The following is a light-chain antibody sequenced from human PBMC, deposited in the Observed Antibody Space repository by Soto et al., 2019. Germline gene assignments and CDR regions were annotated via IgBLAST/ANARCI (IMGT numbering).Light chain of an antibody. Sequence: QSVLTQPPSASASPGQSVTISCTGTSSDVGGYDYVSWYQHHPGKAPKLMIYEVTKRPSGVPDRFSGSKSGNTASLTVSGLLAEDEADYYGASYAGGNQVFGTGTKLTVL. J-gene: IGLJ1*01. V-gene: IGLV2-8*01. CDR3: ASYAGGNQV. CDR2: EVT. CDR1: SSDVGGYDY.